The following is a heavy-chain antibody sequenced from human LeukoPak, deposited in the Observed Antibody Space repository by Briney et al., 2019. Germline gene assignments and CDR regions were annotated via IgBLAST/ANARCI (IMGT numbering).Heavy chain of an antibody. Sequence: PGRSLRLSCAASGFTFSSYGMHWVRQAPGKGLEWVAAISYDESNEYYVDSVKGRFTVSRDNSKNTLYLQMNSLRVEDTAVYYCVKVPRSGCCASDIWGQGTMVTVSS. J-gene: IGHJ3*02. CDR1: GFTFSSYG. CDR3: VKVPRSGCCASDI. CDR2: ISYDESNE. D-gene: IGHD6-19*01. V-gene: IGHV3-30*18.